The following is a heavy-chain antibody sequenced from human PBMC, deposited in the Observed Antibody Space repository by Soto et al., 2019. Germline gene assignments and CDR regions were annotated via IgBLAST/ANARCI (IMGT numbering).Heavy chain of an antibody. Sequence: SKTLSLTCAISGDSVSSNSAAWNWIRQSPSRGREWLGRTYYRSKWYNDYAVSVKSRITINPDTSKNQFSLQLNSVTPEDTAVYYCATDNYSSSWWGWFDPWGQGTLVTVSS. J-gene: IGHJ5*02. CDR2: TYYRSKWYN. CDR1: GDSVSSNSAA. V-gene: IGHV6-1*01. CDR3: ATDNYSSSWWGWFDP. D-gene: IGHD6-13*01.